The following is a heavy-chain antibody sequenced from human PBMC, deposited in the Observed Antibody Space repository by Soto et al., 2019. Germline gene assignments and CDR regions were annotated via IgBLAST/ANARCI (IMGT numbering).Heavy chain of an antibody. CDR3: ARRGRTDAFDI. CDR2: ISYDGSNK. D-gene: IGHD1-26*01. V-gene: IGHV3-30-3*01. CDR1: GFTFSSYA. J-gene: IGHJ3*02. Sequence: QVQLVESGGGVVQPGRSLRLSCAASGFTFSSYAMHWVRQAPGKGLEWVAVISYDGSNKYYADSVKGRFTISRDDSKNTLYLQMNSLRSEDTAVYYCARRGRTDAFDIWGQGKMVTVSS.